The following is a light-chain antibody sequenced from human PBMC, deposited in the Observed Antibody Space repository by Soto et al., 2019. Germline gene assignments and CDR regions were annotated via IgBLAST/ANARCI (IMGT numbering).Light chain of an antibody. J-gene: IGLJ1*01. CDR1: SNDVGGYNY. CDR2: DVS. Sequence: QSALAQPASVSGSPGQSITISCTGTSNDVGGYNYVSWYQQHPGKASNLMIYDVSNRPSGVFNRFSGSKSGNTASLTISGLQAEDEADYYCSSYTSSSTLVFGTGTKVTVL. V-gene: IGLV2-14*01. CDR3: SSYTSSSTLV.